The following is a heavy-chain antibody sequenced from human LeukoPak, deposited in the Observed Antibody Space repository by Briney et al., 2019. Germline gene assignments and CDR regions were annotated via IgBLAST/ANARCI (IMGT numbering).Heavy chain of an antibody. D-gene: IGHD6-19*01. Sequence: EASAKVSCKASGYTFTSYDINWVRQAPGQGLEWTGWMNPNSGNTGYAQKFQGRVTMTRNTSISTAYMELSSLRSEDTAVYYCARGLAVADNWGQGTLVTVSS. CDR1: GYTFTSYD. CDR2: MNPNSGNT. J-gene: IGHJ4*02. CDR3: ARGLAVADN. V-gene: IGHV1-8*01.